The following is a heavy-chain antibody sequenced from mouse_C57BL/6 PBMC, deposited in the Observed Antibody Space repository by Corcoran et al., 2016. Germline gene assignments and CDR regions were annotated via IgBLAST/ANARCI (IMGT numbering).Heavy chain of an antibody. J-gene: IGHJ1*03. Sequence: QVQLQQSGAELVKPGASVKISCKASGYAFSSYWMNWVKQRPGKGLEWIGQIYPGDGDTNYNGKFKGKATLTADKSSSTAYMQLSSLTSEDSAVYFCARSPQGDGYYAWYFDVGGTGTTVTVSS. D-gene: IGHD2-3*01. CDR1: GYAFSSYW. V-gene: IGHV1-80*01. CDR3: ARSPQGDGYYAWYFDV. CDR2: IYPGDGDT.